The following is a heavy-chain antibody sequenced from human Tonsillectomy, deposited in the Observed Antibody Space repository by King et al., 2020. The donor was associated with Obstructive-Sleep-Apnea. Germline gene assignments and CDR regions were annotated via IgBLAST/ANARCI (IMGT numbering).Heavy chain of an antibody. CDR3: ARAKALGPMERRTTGWWFDP. J-gene: IGHJ5*02. V-gene: IGHV1-8*01. D-gene: IGHD1-7*01. CDR1: GYTFSSYD. CDR2: MNPNSGNT. Sequence: QLVQSGAEVKKPGASVKVSCKASGYTFSSYDINWVRQATGQGLEWMGWMNPNSGNTGYAQNFQGRVTMTRDTSISTAYMELSSLTSEDTAVYFCARAKALGPMERRTTGWWFDPWGQGTLVTVSS.